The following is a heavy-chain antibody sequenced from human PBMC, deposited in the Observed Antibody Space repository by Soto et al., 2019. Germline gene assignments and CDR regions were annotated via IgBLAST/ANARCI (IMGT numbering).Heavy chain of an antibody. J-gene: IGHJ6*02. CDR3: ARGLRTGNYGMDV. D-gene: IGHD2-15*01. CDR1: AGTFDNYA. Sequence: SEKVSCKASAGTFDNYAVSSVRQAPGQGLEWMGGIIPMFETVNYARRFQGRLTIAADESTSTAYMELTSLTSADTAIYFCARGLRTGNYGMDVWGQGTTVTVSS. CDR2: IIPMFETV. V-gene: IGHV1-69*13.